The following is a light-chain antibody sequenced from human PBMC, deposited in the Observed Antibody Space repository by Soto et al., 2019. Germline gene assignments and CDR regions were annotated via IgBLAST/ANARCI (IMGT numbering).Light chain of an antibody. CDR2: GAI. Sequence: DIQMTQSPSSLSASVGDRVTITCRASQTIRNYLNWYQQKPGKAPKLQIYGAINLHSGVPSRFSGSGSGTDFTLTISSLQPEDFATYYCQQSYSTPAWTFGQGTKVDIK. CDR3: QQSYSTPAWT. CDR1: QTIRNY. V-gene: IGKV1-39*01. J-gene: IGKJ1*01.